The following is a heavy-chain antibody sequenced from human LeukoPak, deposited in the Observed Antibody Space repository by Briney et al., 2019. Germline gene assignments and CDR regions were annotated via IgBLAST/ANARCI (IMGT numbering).Heavy chain of an antibody. CDR2: IYYSGST. V-gene: IGHV4-59*08. J-gene: IGHJ4*02. CDR1: GGSISSYY. D-gene: IGHD3-22*01. Sequence: SETLSLTCTVSGGSISSYYWSWIRQPPGKGLEWIGYIYYSGSTNYNPSLKSRVTISVDTSKNQFSLKLSSVTAADTAVYYCAGLPMIQPYYFDYWGQGTLVTVSS. CDR3: AGLPMIQPYYFDY.